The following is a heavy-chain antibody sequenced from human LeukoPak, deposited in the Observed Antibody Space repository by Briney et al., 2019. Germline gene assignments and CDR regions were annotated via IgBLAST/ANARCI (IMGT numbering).Heavy chain of an antibody. V-gene: IGHV4-59*12. CDR2: IYYSGST. CDR3: ARAKAPGRRVVPAAIFPYYYYYYMDV. D-gene: IGHD2-2*02. CDR1: GGSISSYY. Sequence: SETLSLTCTVSGGSISSYYWSWIRQPPGKGLEWIGYIYYSGSTNYNPSLKSRVTISVDTSKNQFSLKLSSVTAADTAVYYCARAKAPGRRVVPAAIFPYYYYYYMDVWGKGTTVTVSS. J-gene: IGHJ6*03.